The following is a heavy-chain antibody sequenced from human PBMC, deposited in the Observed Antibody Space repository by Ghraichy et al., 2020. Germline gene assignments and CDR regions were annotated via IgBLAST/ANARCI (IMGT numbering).Heavy chain of an antibody. CDR3: ARRGSAAYPFDY. J-gene: IGHJ4*02. Sequence: SETLSLTCTVSGGSISGFYWSWIRQPPGKGLEWIGYVYYSGSTSYNPSLKSRVTTSVDTSKNQFSLKLSSVTAADTAVYYCARRGSAAYPFDYWGQGTLVTVSS. CDR1: GGSISGFY. D-gene: IGHD2-15*01. V-gene: IGHV4-59*01. CDR2: VYYSGST.